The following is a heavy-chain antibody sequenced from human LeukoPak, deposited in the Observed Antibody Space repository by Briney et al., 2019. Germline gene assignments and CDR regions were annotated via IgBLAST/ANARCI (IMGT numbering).Heavy chain of an antibody. CDR1: GYTFTSYA. D-gene: IGHD6-19*01. Sequence: GASVKVSCKASGYTFTSYAMNWVRQAPGQGLEWLGWINTNTGNPTYAQGFTGRFVFSLDTSVSTAYLQISSLKAEDTAVYYCARARSGWTSDAFDIWGQGTMVTVSS. V-gene: IGHV7-4-1*02. J-gene: IGHJ3*02. CDR2: INTNTGNP. CDR3: ARARSGWTSDAFDI.